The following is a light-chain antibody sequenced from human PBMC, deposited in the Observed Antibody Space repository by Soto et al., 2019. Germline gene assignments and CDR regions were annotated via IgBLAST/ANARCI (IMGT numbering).Light chain of an antibody. Sequence: DIQMTHSPSSLSASVGDRVTITCRASQSISSYLNWYQQKPGKAPKLLIYAASSLQSGVPSRFSRSGSGKDFTLTISSLQPEDFATYYCQQSYRSLRTFGQGSKVDIX. CDR2: AAS. CDR3: QQSYRSLRT. CDR1: QSISSY. J-gene: IGKJ1*01. V-gene: IGKV1-39*01.